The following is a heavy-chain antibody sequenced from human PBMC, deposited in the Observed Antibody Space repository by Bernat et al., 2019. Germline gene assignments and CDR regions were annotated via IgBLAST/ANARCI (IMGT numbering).Heavy chain of an antibody. Sequence: QVQLQESGPGLVKPSETLSLTCTVSGGSISSYYWSWIRQPPGKGLEWIGYIYYSGSTNYNPSLKSRVTISVDTSKNQFSLKLSSVTAADTAVYYCARDTGPGGAFDIWGQGTMVTVSS. CDR2: IYYSGST. CDR3: ARDTGPGGAFDI. V-gene: IGHV4-59*01. D-gene: IGHD1-14*01. J-gene: IGHJ3*02. CDR1: GGSISSYY.